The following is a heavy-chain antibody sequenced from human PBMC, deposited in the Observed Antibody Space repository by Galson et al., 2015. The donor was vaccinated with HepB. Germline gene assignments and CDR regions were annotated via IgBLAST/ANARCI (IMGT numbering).Heavy chain of an antibody. J-gene: IGHJ4*02. CDR1: GDSVSSYSAA. V-gene: IGHV6-1*01. Sequence: CAISGDSVSSYSAAWNWIRQSPSRGLEWLGKTYCRSRCYDDSAVSVRGRITITPDTYQNQVSLQLNSVTPEDTAVYYCSRGRSSQQVMLFEYWGQGILVTVSS. D-gene: IGHD3-16*01. CDR2: TYCRSRCYD. CDR3: SRGRSSQQVMLFEY.